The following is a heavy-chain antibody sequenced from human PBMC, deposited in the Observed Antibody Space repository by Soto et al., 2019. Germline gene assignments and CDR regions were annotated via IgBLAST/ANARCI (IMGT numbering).Heavy chain of an antibody. J-gene: IGHJ3*02. Sequence: EEQLVESGGGLVQPGGSLRLSCAASGFTLRSYSMNWVRQAPGKGLEWVSYMSSSSGIIYYADAVKGRFTISLDNAKNSLYLEMNSLRAEDTAVYFCARDNGGDWGVGAFDIWGQGTMVTVSS. CDR2: MSSSSGII. CDR3: ARDNGGDWGVGAFDI. D-gene: IGHD2-21*02. CDR1: GFTLRSYS. V-gene: IGHV3-48*01.